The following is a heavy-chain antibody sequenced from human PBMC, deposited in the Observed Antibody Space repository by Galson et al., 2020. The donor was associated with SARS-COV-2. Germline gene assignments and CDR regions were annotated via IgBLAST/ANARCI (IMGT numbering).Heavy chain of an antibody. D-gene: IGHD2-2*01. CDR2: IYYDDDK. Sequence: KMSGPTLVKPTQTLTLTCTFSGFSLTTTGVGVGWIRQSPGKALEWLALIYYDDDKRYSPSLESRLTINKDTSKNEVVLTITNVDPADTATYYCAHKPRATTCYASWGQGILVTVSS. CDR3: AHKPRATTCYAS. V-gene: IGHV2-5*02. CDR1: GFSLTTTGVG. J-gene: IGHJ5*02.